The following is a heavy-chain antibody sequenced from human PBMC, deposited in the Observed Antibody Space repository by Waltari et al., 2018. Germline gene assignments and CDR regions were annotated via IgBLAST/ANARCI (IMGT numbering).Heavy chain of an antibody. CDR1: GIIVSANY. CDR2: IYSAGRT. CDR3: ARPGEGPSSH. J-gene: IGHJ4*02. V-gene: IGHV3-53*01. Sequence: EVQLVESGGGLIQPGGSLRLSCAASGIIVSANYMNWVRQATGQGTQVVSVIYSAGRTYYADSGKGRFTISRDNTKNTVYLQMNNLNTEDTAVYYCARPGEGPSSHWGQGTLVTVSS. D-gene: IGHD4-17*01.